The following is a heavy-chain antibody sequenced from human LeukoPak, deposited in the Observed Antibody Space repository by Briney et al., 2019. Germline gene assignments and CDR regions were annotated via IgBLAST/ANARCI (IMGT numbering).Heavy chain of an antibody. CDR3: ARDSGPEYCSGGSCSSPNNWFDP. Sequence: SETLSLTCTVSGGSISSYYWSWIRQPPGKGLEWIGYIYYSGSTNYNPSLKSRVTISVDTSKNQFSLKLSSVTAADTAVYYCARDSGPEYCSGGSCSSPNNWFDPWGQGTLVTVSS. V-gene: IGHV4-59*01. J-gene: IGHJ5*02. D-gene: IGHD2-15*01. CDR1: GGSISSYY. CDR2: IYYSGST.